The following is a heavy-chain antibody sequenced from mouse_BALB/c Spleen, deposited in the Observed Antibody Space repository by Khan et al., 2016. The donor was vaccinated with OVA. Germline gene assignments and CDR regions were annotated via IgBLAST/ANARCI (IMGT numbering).Heavy chain of an antibody. Sequence: QVRLQQSGPSLVQPSQSLSITCTVSGFSLTSYGVHWVRQSPGKGLEWLGVIWRGGSTDYNEAFMSRLSITKDNSKSQVFFKMNSLQADDTAIYYCAKSDYDVYYYAMDYWGQGTSVTVSS. CDR1: GFSLTSYG. CDR3: AKSDYDVYYYAMDY. CDR2: IWRGGST. D-gene: IGHD2-4*01. V-gene: IGHV2-5-1*01. J-gene: IGHJ4*01.